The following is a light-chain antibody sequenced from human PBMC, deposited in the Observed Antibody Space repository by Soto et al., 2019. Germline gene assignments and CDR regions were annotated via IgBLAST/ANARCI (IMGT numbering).Light chain of an antibody. V-gene: IGKV1-39*01. CDR2: AAS. CDR1: QSISSY. CDR3: QQSYSTPVT. Sequence: DIQMTQSPSSLSASVGDRVTITCRASQSISSYLNWYQQKPGKAPKLLIYAASSLQSGVPSRFSGSGSGTDFTLTSSSLQPEDGATYDCQQSYSTPVTFGQGTKLEIK. J-gene: IGKJ2*01.